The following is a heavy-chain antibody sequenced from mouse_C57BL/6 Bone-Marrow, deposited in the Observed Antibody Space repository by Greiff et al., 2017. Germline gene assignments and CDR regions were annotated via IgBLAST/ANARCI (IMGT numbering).Heavy chain of an antibody. CDR1: GYTFTSYW. J-gene: IGHJ1*03. V-gene: IGHV1-55*01. Sequence: QVQLQQPGPELVKPGASVKMSCKASGYTFTSYWITWVKQRPGQGLEWIGDLYPGSGSTNYNEKFKSKATLTVDTSSSTAYMQLSSLTSEDSAVYYCARPDSANYWYFGDWGTGTTVTVS. CDR3: ARPDSANYWYFGD. D-gene: IGHD6-1*01. CDR2: LYPGSGST.